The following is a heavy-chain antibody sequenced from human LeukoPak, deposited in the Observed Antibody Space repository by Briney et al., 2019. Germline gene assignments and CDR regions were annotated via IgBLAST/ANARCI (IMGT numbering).Heavy chain of an antibody. CDR2: INPNSVGT. CDR1: GYTFTGYY. V-gene: IGHV1-2*02. Sequence: ASVKVSCKASGYTFTGYYMHWVRQAPGQGLEWMGWINPNSVGTNYAQKFQGRVTMTRDTSISTAYMELSRLRSDDTAVYYCARVEPRGIAVAGPVFDYWGQGTLVTVSS. CDR3: ARVEPRGIAVAGPVFDY. J-gene: IGHJ4*02. D-gene: IGHD6-19*01.